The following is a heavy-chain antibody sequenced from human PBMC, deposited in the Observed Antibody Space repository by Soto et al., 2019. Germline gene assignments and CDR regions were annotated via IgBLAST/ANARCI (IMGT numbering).Heavy chain of an antibody. CDR1: GGTFSSYA. CDR2: IIPIFGTA. CDR3: VRDRGYYDSSGYYEFDY. V-gene: IGHV1-69*01. J-gene: IGHJ4*02. D-gene: IGHD3-22*01. Sequence: QVQLVQSGAEVKKPGSSVKVSCKASGGTFSSYAISWVRQAPGQGLEWMGGIIPIFGTANYAQKFQGRVTITADESTSTAYMELSSLRSEDTALYYCVRDRGYYDSSGYYEFDYWGQGTLVTVSS.